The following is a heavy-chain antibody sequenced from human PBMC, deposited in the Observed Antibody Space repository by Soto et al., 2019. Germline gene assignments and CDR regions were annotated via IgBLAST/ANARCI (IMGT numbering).Heavy chain of an antibody. J-gene: IGHJ4*02. V-gene: IGHV1-3*01. CDR2: INAGNGNT. D-gene: IGHD5-18*01. CDR3: ARDPGYSYADY. Sequence: QVQLVQSGAEVKKPGASVKVSCKASGYTFTSYAMHWVRQAPGQRLEWMGWINAGNGNTKYSQKFQGRVTITRDTSASTDYMELSSLRSEDTAVYYCARDPGYSYADYWGQGTLVTVSS. CDR1: GYTFTSYA.